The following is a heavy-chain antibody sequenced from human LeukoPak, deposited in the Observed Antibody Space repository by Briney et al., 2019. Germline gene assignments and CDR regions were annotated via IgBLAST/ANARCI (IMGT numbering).Heavy chain of an antibody. D-gene: IGHD2/OR15-2a*01. CDR1: GGSLSTFY. V-gene: IGHV4-59*01. CDR3: ARENSRRLDF. Sequence: SETLSLTCSVPGGSLSTFYWSWIRQSPGKGLEWIGYIYSGGTTIYNSSLKRRVTISAHTSKNQFSLRMTSVTAADTATYYCARENSRRLDFWGQGALVIVSS. J-gene: IGHJ4*02. CDR2: IYSGGTT.